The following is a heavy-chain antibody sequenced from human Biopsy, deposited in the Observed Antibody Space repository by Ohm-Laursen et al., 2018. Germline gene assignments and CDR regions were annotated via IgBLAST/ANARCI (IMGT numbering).Heavy chain of an antibody. J-gene: IGHJ4*02. CDR2: FAPENGKT. Sequence: ASVKVSCKVSGYAVTEFSMHWVRQAPGKGLEWMGGFAPENGKTIYAQKFQGRVTMTEDTSTDTAYMELSSLRSEDTAVYYCAADINVWNVNYWGQGTQVAVSS. CDR1: GYAVTEFS. V-gene: IGHV1-24*01. D-gene: IGHD1-1*01. CDR3: AADINVWNVNY.